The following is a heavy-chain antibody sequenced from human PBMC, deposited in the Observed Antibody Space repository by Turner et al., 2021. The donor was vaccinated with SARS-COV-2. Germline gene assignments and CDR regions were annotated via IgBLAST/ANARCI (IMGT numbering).Heavy chain of an antibody. J-gene: IGHJ6*02. Sequence: QVQLQESGPGLVKPSETLSLTCTVSGGSISSYYWCWIRQPPGKGLEWIGYIHYSGSTNYNPSLKSRVTISVDTSKNQFSLKLSSVTAADTAVYYCARHGFSGWYGGGMDVWGQGTTVTVSS. CDR2: IHYSGST. CDR3: ARHGFSGWYGGGMDV. D-gene: IGHD6-19*01. V-gene: IGHV4-59*08. CDR1: GGSISSYY.